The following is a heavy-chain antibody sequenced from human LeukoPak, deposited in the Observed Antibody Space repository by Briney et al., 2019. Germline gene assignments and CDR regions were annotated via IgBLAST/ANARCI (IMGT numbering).Heavy chain of an antibody. J-gene: IGHJ4*02. V-gene: IGHV1-46*01. CDR2: VNPSGGST. CDR3: ARDLTDRGEYSSSPGPGD. CDR1: GYTFTSYY. D-gene: IGHD6-6*01. Sequence: ASVKVSCKASGYTFTSYYMHWVRQAPGQGLEWMGIVNPSGGSTSYAQKFQGRVTMTRDTSTSTVYMELSSLRSEDTAVYYCARDLTDRGEYSSSPGPGDWGQGTLVTVSS.